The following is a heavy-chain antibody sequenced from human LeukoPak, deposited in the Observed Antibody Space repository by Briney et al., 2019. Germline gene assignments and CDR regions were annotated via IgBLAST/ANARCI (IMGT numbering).Heavy chain of an antibody. CDR2: ISTYTGNT. CDR3: AGVFTGGEVVRDY. J-gene: IGHJ4*02. CDR1: GYTFTSYG. D-gene: IGHD3-16*01. Sequence: GASVKVSCKASGYTFTSYGISWVRQAPRQGLEWMGWISTYTGNTNYAQKLQGRVTMTTETSTSTAYMELRSLRSDDTAVYYCAGVFTGGEVVRDYWGQGTLVTVSP. V-gene: IGHV1-18*01.